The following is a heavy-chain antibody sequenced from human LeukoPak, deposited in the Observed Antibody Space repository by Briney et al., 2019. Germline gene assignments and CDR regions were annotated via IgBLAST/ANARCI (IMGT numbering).Heavy chain of an antibody. CDR1: GDSISSYY. CDR3: AREGRYCSGGSCYHPFDY. J-gene: IGHJ4*02. Sequence: SETLSLTCNVSGDSISSYYWNWIRQPPGKGLEWIGYIYYTGSTNYNPSLKSRVTISVDTSKNQFSLKLSSVTAADTAVYYCAREGRYCSGGSCYHPFDYWGQGTLVTVSS. V-gene: IGHV4-59*01. D-gene: IGHD2-15*01. CDR2: IYYTGST.